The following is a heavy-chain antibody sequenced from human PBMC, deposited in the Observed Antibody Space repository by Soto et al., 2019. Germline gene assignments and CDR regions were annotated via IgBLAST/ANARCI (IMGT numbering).Heavy chain of an antibody. D-gene: IGHD3-10*02. CDR2: IWYDGSNK. CDR3: FCQAEDVIRVVRSVSAFLLNRSSDL. Sequence: PGKGLEWVAVIWYDGSNKYYEDAVKDRFTISRDNSKNALYLQMNSLRAEDTAVYFCFCQAEDVIRVVRSVSAFLLNRSSDL. V-gene: IGHV3-33*01. J-gene: IGHJ2*01.